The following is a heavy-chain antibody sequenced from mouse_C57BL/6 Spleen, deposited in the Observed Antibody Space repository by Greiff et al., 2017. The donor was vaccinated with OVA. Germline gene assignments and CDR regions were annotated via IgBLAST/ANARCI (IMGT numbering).Heavy chain of an antibody. CDR1: GYSITSDY. J-gene: IGHJ1*03. D-gene: IGHD1-1*01. CDR3: ARGDDGSRGYFDV. V-gene: IGHV3-8*01. CDR2: ISYSGST. Sequence: EVKLVESGPGLAKPSQTLSLTCSVTGYSITSDYWNWIRKFPGNKLEYMGYISYSGSTYYNPSLNSRISITRDTSKNQYYLQFNTGTTEDTATYYCARGDDGSRGYFDVWGKGTTVTVSS.